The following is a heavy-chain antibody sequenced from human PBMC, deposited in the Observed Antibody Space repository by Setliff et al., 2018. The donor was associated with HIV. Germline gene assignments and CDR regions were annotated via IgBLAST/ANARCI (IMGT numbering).Heavy chain of an antibody. CDR3: ATIWMRGAYFDY. Sequence: GGSLRLSCVASGFTFSSYWMHWVRQVPGKGLMWVSHVNNDETITNYADSVKGRFTISRDNAKNTLYLQMNSLRAEDTAVYYCATIWMRGAYFDYWGQGTLVTVSS. CDR2: VNNDETIT. D-gene: IGHD3-3*01. J-gene: IGHJ4*02. CDR1: GFTFSSYW. V-gene: IGHV3-74*01.